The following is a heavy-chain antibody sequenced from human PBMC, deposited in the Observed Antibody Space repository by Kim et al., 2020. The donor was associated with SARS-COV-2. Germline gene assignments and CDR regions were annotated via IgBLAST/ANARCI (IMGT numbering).Heavy chain of an antibody. CDR1: GFTFSSYA. V-gene: IGHV3-23*01. Sequence: GGSLRLSCAASGFTFSSYAMSWVRQAPGKGLEWVSAISGSGGSTYYADSVKGRFTISRDNSKNTLYLQMNSLRAEDTAVYYCAKAVGVVIIEYWFDPWGQGTLVTVSS. D-gene: IGHD3-3*01. CDR2: ISGSGGST. J-gene: IGHJ5*02. CDR3: AKAVGVVIIEYWFDP.